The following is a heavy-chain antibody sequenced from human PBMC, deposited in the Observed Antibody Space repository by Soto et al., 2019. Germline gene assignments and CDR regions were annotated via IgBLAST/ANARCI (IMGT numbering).Heavy chain of an antibody. CDR2: ISYDGSNK. D-gene: IGHD3-10*01. CDR1: GFTFSSYG. J-gene: IGHJ6*02. CDR3: AKDREEGYYYYGMDV. V-gene: IGHV3-30*18. Sequence: LRLSCAASGFTFSSYGMHWVRQAPGKGLEWVAVISYDGSNKYYADSVKGRFTISRDNSKNTLYLQMNSLRAKDTAVYYCAKDREEGYYYYGMDVWGQGTTVTVSS.